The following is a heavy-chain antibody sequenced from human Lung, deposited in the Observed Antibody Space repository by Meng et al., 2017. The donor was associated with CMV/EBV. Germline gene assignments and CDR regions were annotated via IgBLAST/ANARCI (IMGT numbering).Heavy chain of an antibody. D-gene: IGHD3-16*01. CDR2: IRHDGTTK. Sequence: AGSLRLXCAASGFSFDNHGMHWVRQTPGKGLEWVAFIRHDGTTKFYGDSVKSRFTISRDNSKNTVYLQMNSLRPEETAVYYCAKDLLLFGGANAYFDSWGQGTLVTVSS. CDR3: AKDLLLFGGANAYFDS. CDR1: GFSFDNHG. J-gene: IGHJ4*02. V-gene: IGHV3-30*02.